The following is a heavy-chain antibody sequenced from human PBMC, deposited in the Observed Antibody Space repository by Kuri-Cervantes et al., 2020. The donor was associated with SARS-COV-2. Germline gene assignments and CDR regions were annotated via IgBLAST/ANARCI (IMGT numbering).Heavy chain of an antibody. CDR1: GGSISSYY. CDR2: IYYSGST. CDR3: ARGIEIAALGTYWFDP. V-gene: IGHV4-59*01. J-gene: IGHJ5*02. D-gene: IGHD6-6*01. Sequence: SETLSLTCTVSGGSISSYYWSWIRQPPGKGLEWIGYIYYSGSTNYNPSLKSQVTISVDTSKNQFSLKLSSVTAADTAVYYCARGIEIAALGTYWFDPWGQGTLVTVSS.